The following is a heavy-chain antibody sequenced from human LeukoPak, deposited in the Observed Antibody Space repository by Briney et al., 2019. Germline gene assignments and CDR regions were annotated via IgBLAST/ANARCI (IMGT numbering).Heavy chain of an antibody. CDR2: ISYDGSNK. V-gene: IGHV3-30*18. J-gene: IGHJ4*02. CDR3: AKSHHYDSSGYLLGY. Sequence: GGSLRLSCAASGFTFSSHGMHWVRQAPGKGLEWVAVISYDGSNKYYADSVKGRFTISRDNSKNTLYLQMNSLRAEDTAVYYCAKSHHYDSSGYLLGYWGQGTLVTVSS. D-gene: IGHD3-22*01. CDR1: GFTFSSHG.